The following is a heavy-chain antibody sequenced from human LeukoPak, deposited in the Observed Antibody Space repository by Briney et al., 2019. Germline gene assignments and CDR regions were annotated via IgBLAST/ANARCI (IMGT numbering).Heavy chain of an antibody. CDR2: IYYSGST. Sequence: PSETLSLTCTVSGGSISSYYWSWIRQPPGKGLEWIGYIYYSGSTNYNPSLRSRVTISVDTSKNQFSLKLSSVTAADTAVYYCARVVVAAAGTGWFDPWGQGTLVTVSS. CDR1: GGSISSYY. J-gene: IGHJ5*02. V-gene: IGHV4-59*01. CDR3: ARVVVAAAGTGWFDP. D-gene: IGHD6-13*01.